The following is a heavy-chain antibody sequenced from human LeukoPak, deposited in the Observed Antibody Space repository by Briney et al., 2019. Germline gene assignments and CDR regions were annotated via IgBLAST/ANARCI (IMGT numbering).Heavy chain of an antibody. J-gene: IGHJ4*02. Sequence: GGSLRLSCAASGFTFSSYGMHWVRQAPGKGLEWVAVISYDGSNKYYADSVKGRFTISRDNSKNTLYLQMNSLRAEDTAVYYCAEDGYSNSFDYWGQGTLVTVSS. D-gene: IGHD4-11*01. V-gene: IGHV3-30*18. CDR3: AEDGYSNSFDY. CDR2: ISYDGSNK. CDR1: GFTFSSYG.